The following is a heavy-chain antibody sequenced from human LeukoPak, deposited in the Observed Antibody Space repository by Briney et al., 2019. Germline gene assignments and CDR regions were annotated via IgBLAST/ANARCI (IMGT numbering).Heavy chain of an antibody. V-gene: IGHV3-21*01. Sequence: PGGSLRLSCAASGFTFSSYSMNWVRQAPGRGLEWVPSISSSSSYIYYADSVKGRFTISRDNAKNSLYLQMNSLRAEDTAVYYCAREGGEYYDSSGWLFDYWGQGTLVTVSS. CDR3: AREGGEYYDSSGWLFDY. D-gene: IGHD3-22*01. CDR1: GFTFSSYS. CDR2: ISSSSSYI. J-gene: IGHJ4*02.